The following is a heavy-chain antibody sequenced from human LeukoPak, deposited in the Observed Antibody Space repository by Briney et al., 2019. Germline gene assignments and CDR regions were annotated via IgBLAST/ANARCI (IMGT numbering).Heavy chain of an antibody. CDR3: AGRPESGDY. CDR1: GYTFTSYD. J-gene: IGHJ4*02. Sequence: GASVKVSCKASGYTFTSYDINWVRQATGQGLEWMGWMNSNSGNTGYAQKFQGRVTMTRSNSESTAYMEVSSLRSEDTAVYYCAGRPESGDYWGQGTLVTVSS. D-gene: IGHD1-26*01. V-gene: IGHV1-8*01. CDR2: MNSNSGNT.